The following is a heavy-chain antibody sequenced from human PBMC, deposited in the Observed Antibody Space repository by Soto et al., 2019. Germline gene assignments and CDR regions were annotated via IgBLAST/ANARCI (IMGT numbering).Heavy chain of an antibody. CDR3: ARGSAVPTLRWMDV. CDR2: IYYSGST. CDR1: GGTISTYY. Sequence: QVRLQESGPGLVKPSETLPLTCTVSGGTISTYYWNWIRQPPGKGLEWIGYIYYSGSTNYNPSLRGRAILSVDTSKSWFSLRLDSLTAADTAVYYCARGSAVPTLRWMDVSGQGTTVTVSS. J-gene: IGHJ6*02. V-gene: IGHV4-59*01. D-gene: IGHD4-4*01.